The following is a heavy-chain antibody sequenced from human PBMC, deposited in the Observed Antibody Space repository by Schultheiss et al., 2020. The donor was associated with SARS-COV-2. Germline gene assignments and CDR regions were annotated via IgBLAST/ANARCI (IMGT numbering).Heavy chain of an antibody. CDR1: GYSFTTYW. CDR3: ARQDSGWAFDY. D-gene: IGHD6-19*01. V-gene: IGHV5-10-1*01. CDR2: IDPSDSYT. J-gene: IGHJ4*02. Sequence: GESLKISCQGSGYSFTTYWIGWVRQMPGKGLEWMGRIDPSDSYTNYSPSFQGHVTISADKSISTAYLQWSSLKASDTAMYYCARQDSGWAFDYWGQGTLVTVSS.